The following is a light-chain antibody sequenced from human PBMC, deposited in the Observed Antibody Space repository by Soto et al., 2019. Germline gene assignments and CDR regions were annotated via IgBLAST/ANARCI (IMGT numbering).Light chain of an antibody. CDR3: QQYHNSPLT. CDR2: DAS. V-gene: IGKV3-11*01. Sequence: EIVLTQSPATLSSSPGETATLSCRASQYVGSRLAWYQHKPGQAPRLLIYDASNRATATPPRFSGSGSGTDFTLTISSLEPEDFAVYYCQQYHNSPLTFGQGTKVDIK. J-gene: IGKJ1*01. CDR1: QYVGSR.